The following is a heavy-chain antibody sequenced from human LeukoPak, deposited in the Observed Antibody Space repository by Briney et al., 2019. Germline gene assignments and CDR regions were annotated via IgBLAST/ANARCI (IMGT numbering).Heavy chain of an antibody. D-gene: IGHD3-10*01. CDR1: GFTFSNYW. CDR3: ARRPFGADY. V-gene: IGHV3-7*01. Sequence: GGSLRLSCAASGFTFSNYWMGWVRQPPGKGLQWVANIKDDGTEKYYVDSVKGRFTIFRDNAKSSVYLQMNSLRVEDTAVYYCARRPFGADYWGQGTLVTVSS. J-gene: IGHJ4*02. CDR2: IKDDGTEK.